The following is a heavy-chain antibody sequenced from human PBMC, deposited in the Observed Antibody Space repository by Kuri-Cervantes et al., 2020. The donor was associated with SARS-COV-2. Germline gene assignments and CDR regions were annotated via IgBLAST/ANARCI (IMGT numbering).Heavy chain of an antibody. Sequence: GSLRLSCAASGFTFSSYWMSWVRQAPGKGLEWIGEINHSGSTNYNPSLKSRVTISVDTSKNQFSLELSSVTAADTAVYYCARGGGGSNYYYGMDVWGQGTTVTVSS. D-gene: IGHD5-24*01. V-gene: IGHV4-34*01. J-gene: IGHJ6*02. CDR2: INHSGST. CDR3: ARGGGGSNYYYGMDV. CDR1: GFTFSSYW.